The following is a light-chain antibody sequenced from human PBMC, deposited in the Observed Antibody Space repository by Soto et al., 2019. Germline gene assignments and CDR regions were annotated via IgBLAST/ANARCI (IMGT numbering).Light chain of an antibody. CDR1: QSIGSD. Sequence: ETVLTQSPAILSVSLGERATFSCRASQSIGSDLAWYQQKPGQVPRLLIYGASTWATGIPARFSGSGSGTEFTLSISGLQSEDFAVYHCQQYNSWPHSFGQGTKLEI. CDR3: QQYNSWPHS. V-gene: IGKV3-15*01. J-gene: IGKJ2*01. CDR2: GAS.